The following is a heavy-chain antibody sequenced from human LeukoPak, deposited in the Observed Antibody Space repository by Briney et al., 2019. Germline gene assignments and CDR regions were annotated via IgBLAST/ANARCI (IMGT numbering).Heavy chain of an antibody. CDR2: IKQDGSEK. V-gene: IGHV3-7*01. CDR1: GFTFRSYD. CDR3: ARSRSGWYPAFDI. D-gene: IGHD6-19*01. J-gene: IGHJ3*02. Sequence: PGGSLRLSCAASGFTFRSYDMSWVRQAPGKGLEWVANIKQDGSEKYYVDSVKGRFTISRDNAKNSLYLQMNSLRAEDTAVYYCARSRSGWYPAFDIWGQGTMVTVSS.